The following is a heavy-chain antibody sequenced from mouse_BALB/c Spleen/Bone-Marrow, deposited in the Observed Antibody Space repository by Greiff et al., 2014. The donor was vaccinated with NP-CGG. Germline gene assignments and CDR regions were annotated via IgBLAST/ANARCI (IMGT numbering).Heavy chain of an antibody. CDR3: ARGLYYYGSSSKFDY. J-gene: IGHJ2*01. V-gene: IGHV1-4*01. CDR2: INPSSGYT. D-gene: IGHD1-1*01. Sequence: VHLVESGAELARPGASVKMSCKASGYTFTSYTMHWVKQRPGQGLEWIGYINPSSGYTNYNQKFKDKATLTADKSSSTAYMQLSSLTSEDSAVYYCARGLYYYGSSSKFDYWGQGTTLTVSS. CDR1: GYTFTSYT.